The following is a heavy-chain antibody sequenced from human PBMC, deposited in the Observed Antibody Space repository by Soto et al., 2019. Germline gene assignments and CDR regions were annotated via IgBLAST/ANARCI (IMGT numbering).Heavy chain of an antibody. CDR2: IWYDGSNK. CDR1: GFTFSSYG. CDR3: GRYCSGGSCYKMGYYYYGMDV. V-gene: IGHV3-33*01. J-gene: IGHJ6*02. Sequence: QVQLVESGGGVVQPGRSLRLSCAASGFTFSSYGMHWVRQAPGKGLEWVAVIWYDGSNKYYADSVKGRFTISRDNSKNTLCQQRNILRAEDTAVYYCGRYCSGGSCYKMGYYYYGMDVWGQGPTVTVSS. D-gene: IGHD2-15*01.